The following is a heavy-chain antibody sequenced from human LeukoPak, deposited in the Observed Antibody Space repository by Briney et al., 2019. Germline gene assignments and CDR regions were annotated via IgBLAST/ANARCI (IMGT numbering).Heavy chain of an antibody. CDR3: AKERNLEIAVAGTIFDY. Sequence: GGSLRLSCTASGFTVSSHYMGWVRQAPGKGLEWVSVIYSGGDTYYADSVKDRFTISRDNSKNMIYLETNSLKAEDTAVYYCAKERNLEIAVAGTIFDYWGQGTLVTVSS. CDR1: GFTVSSHY. CDR2: IYSGGDT. D-gene: IGHD6-19*01. V-gene: IGHV3-66*01. J-gene: IGHJ4*02.